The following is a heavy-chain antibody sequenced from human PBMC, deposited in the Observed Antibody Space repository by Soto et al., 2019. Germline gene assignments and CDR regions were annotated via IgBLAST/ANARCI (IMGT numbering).Heavy chain of an antibody. V-gene: IGHV3-23*01. D-gene: IGHD3-3*01. CDR2: ISGSGGST. CDR3: ASGHYDFWRGYSAHYFDY. Sequence: EVQLLESGGGLVQPGGSLRLSCAASGFTFSRYAMSWVRQAPGKGLEWVSAISGSGGSTYYADSVKGRFTISRDNSKNTLYLQMNSLRAEDTAVYYCASGHYDFWRGYSAHYFDYWGQGTLVTVSS. CDR1: GFTFSRYA. J-gene: IGHJ4*02.